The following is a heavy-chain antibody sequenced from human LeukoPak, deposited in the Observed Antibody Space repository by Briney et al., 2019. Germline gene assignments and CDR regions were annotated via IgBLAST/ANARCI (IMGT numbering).Heavy chain of an antibody. CDR2: ISGSGSST. Sequence: TGGSLRLSCAASGFTFSSCAMSWVRQAPGKGLEWVSAISGSGSSTYYADSVKGRFTISRDNPKNTLYLQMNSLRAEDTAVYYWAKARYYDILTGYSEFLGFDFWGQGTLVTVSS. D-gene: IGHD3-9*01. CDR1: GFTFSSCA. V-gene: IGHV3-23*01. CDR3: AKARYYDILTGYSEFLGFDF. J-gene: IGHJ4*02.